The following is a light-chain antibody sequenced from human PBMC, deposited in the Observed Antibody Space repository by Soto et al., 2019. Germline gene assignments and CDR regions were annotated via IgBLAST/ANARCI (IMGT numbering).Light chain of an antibody. J-gene: IGLJ2*01. CDR1: SSNIGRNT. CDR2: SSS. CDR3: AAWDDSLNGHVE. Sequence: QSVLTQPPSASGTPGQRVTIPCSGSSSNIGRNTVNWYQQLPGTAPKLLIYSSSQRPSGVPDRFSGSKSGTSASLAISGLQSEDEADYFCAAWDDSLNGHVEFGGGTKLTVL. V-gene: IGLV1-44*01.